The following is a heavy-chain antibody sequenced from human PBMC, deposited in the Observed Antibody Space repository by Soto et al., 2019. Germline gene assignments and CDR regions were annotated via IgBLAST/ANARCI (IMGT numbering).Heavy chain of an antibody. CDR1: GFTFSSYS. V-gene: IGHV3-21*01. CDR3: ARGSRRVEMATIVYYFDY. CDR2: ISSSSSYI. D-gene: IGHD5-12*01. J-gene: IGHJ4*02. Sequence: GGSLRLSCAASGFTFSSYSMNWVRQAPGKGLEWVSSISSSSSYIYYADSVKGRFTISRDNAKNSLYLQMNSLRAEDTAVYYCARGSRRVEMATIVYYFDYWGQGTLVTVSS.